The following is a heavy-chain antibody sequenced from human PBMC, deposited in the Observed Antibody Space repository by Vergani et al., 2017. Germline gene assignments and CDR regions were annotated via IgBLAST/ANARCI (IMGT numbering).Heavy chain of an antibody. Sequence: QITLRESGPTLVKPTQTLTLTCTFSGFSLTTGGEGVGWIRQPPGRALVWLAFVYWHDDERYSPSLKSRVTITKDTSKNEVILTMATMDPVDTATYYCVHRLGYFDWDGAFDVWGPGTMVTVSS. D-gene: IGHD3-9*01. CDR1: GFSLTTGGEG. CDR2: VYWHDDE. CDR3: VHRLGYFDWDGAFDV. J-gene: IGHJ3*01. V-gene: IGHV2-5*01.